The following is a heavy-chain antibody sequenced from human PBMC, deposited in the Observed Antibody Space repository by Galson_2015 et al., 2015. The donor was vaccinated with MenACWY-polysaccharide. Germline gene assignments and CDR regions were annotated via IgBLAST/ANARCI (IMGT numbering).Heavy chain of an antibody. CDR3: ARVRITIFGVVKSAFDY. V-gene: IGHV1-3*01. J-gene: IGHJ4*02. D-gene: IGHD3-3*01. CDR1: GYTFTSYA. CDR2: INAGNGNT. Sequence: SVKVSCKASGYTFTSYAMHWVRQAPGQRLEWMGWINAGNGNTKYSQKFQGRVTITRDTSASTAYMELSSLRSEDTAVYYCARVRITIFGVVKSAFDYWGQGTLVTVSS.